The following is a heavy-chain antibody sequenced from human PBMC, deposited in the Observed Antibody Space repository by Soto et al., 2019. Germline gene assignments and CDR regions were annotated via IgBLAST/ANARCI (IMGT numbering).Heavy chain of an antibody. CDR2: IRSQPYGGTA. CDR1: GFPFGNLL. D-gene: IGHD3-10*01. CDR3: IGSFPF. V-gene: IGHV3-49*03. Sequence: GGSLRLSCTACGFPFGNLLMSWFRQAPGKGMEWVGFIRSQPYGGTAEYAASVRGRFTISRDDSKGIAYLQMNSLQNEDSGVYYCIGSFPFWGQGTLVTVSS. J-gene: IGHJ4*02.